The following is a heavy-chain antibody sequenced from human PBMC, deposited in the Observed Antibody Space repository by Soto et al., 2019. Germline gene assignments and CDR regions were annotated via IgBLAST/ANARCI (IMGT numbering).Heavy chain of an antibody. CDR3: ARDPGGDCSGGSCYAEHAFDI. CDR2: IIPLFGTA. D-gene: IGHD2-15*01. J-gene: IGHJ3*02. Sequence: QVQLVQSGAEGKKPGSSVKVSCKASGGTFSSYAISWVRQAPGQGLEWMGGIIPLFGTANYAQKFQGRVTITADESTSTAYMELSSLRSEDTAVYSCARDPGGDCSGGSCYAEHAFDIWGQGTMVTVSS. CDR1: GGTFSSYA. V-gene: IGHV1-69*01.